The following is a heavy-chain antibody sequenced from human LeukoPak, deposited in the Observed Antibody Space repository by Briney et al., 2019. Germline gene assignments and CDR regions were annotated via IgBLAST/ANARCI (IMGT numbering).Heavy chain of an antibody. J-gene: IGHJ4*02. Sequence: PSETLSLTCTVSGVSISSYYWSWIRQPAGKGLEWIGEINHSGSTNYNPSLKSRVTISVDTSKNQFSLKLSSVTAADTAVYYCARGLRFGAGYDYWGQGTLVTVSS. D-gene: IGHD3-10*01. CDR2: INHSGST. CDR3: ARGLRFGAGYDY. V-gene: IGHV4-34*01. CDR1: GVSISSYY.